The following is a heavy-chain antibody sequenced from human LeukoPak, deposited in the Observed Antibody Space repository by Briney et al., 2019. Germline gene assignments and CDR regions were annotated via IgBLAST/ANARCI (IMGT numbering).Heavy chain of an antibody. CDR1: GYTFTGYY. D-gene: IGHD5-12*01. Sequence: ASVKVSCKASGYTFTGYYMHWVRQAPGQGLEWMGWINPNSGGTNYAQKFQGRVTMTRDTSISTAYMELRSLRSDDTAVYYCARGVAYSLYYYYYYMDVWGKGTTVTISS. J-gene: IGHJ6*03. V-gene: IGHV1-2*02. CDR3: ARGVAYSLYYYYYYMDV. CDR2: INPNSGGT.